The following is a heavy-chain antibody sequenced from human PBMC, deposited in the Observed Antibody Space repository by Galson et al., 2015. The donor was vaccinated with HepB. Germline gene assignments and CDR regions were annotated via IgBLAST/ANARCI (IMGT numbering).Heavy chain of an antibody. J-gene: IGHJ4*02. CDR1: GGTFSSCA. CDR3: ARSAYYYDSSGYGKPDY. Sequence: SVTVSCKASGGTFSSCAISWVRQAPGQGLEWMGGIIPISGTPSYAQKFQGRVTITADESTSTAYMELSSLRSEDTAVYYCARSAYYYDSSGYGKPDYWGQGTLVTVSS. CDR2: IIPISGTP. V-gene: IGHV1-69*13. D-gene: IGHD3-22*01.